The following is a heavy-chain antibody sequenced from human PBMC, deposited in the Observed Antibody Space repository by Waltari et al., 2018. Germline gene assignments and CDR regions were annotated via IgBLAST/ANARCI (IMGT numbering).Heavy chain of an antibody. Sequence: DVQLVESGGGLMQPGGSLRLSCAVSGFTLRSYNMHWVRPAPGKGLEWVSYISSGSDTIYYANSVKGRFTISRDNAQNSLYLEMNSLRGEDTAVYYCARVEPYSTSYYFDTWGQGTLVTVSS. J-gene: IGHJ4*01. D-gene: IGHD6-13*01. CDR2: ISSGSDTI. CDR3: ARVEPYSTSYYFDT. CDR1: GFTLRSYN. V-gene: IGHV3-48*01.